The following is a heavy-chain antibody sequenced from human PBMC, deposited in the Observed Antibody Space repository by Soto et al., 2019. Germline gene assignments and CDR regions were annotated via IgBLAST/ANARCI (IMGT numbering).Heavy chain of an antibody. CDR1: GFTFSSYA. V-gene: IGHV3-23*01. D-gene: IGHD1-26*01. CDR3: AKAPGAIVGADYFDY. J-gene: IGHJ4*02. CDR2: ISGSGGST. Sequence: GGSLRLSCAASGFTFSSYAMSWVRQAPGKGLEWVSAISGSGGSTYYADSVKGRFTISRDNSKNTLYLQMNSLRAEDTAVYYCAKAPGAIVGADYFDYWGQGTLVTVSS.